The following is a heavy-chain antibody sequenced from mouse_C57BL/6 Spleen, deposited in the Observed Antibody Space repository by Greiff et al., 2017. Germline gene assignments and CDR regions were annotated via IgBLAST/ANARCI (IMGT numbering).Heavy chain of an antibody. Sequence: QVHVKQPGAELVRPGTSVKLSCKASGYTFTSYWMHWVKQRPGQGLEWIGVIDPSDSYTNYNQKFKGKATLTVDTSSSTAYMQLSSLTSEDSAVYYCARDHYAMDYWGQGTSVTVSS. CDR2: IDPSDSYT. CDR3: ARDHYAMDY. J-gene: IGHJ4*01. V-gene: IGHV1-59*01. CDR1: GYTFTSYW.